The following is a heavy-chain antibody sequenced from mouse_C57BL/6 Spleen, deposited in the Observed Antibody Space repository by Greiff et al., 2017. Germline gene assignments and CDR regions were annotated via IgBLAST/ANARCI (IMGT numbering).Heavy chain of an antibody. CDR2: IYPRSGNT. V-gene: IGHV1-81*01. D-gene: IGHD4-1*01. J-gene: IGHJ2*01. CDR3: AQLTGTRDY. CDR1: GYTFTSYG. Sequence: QVQLQESGAELARPGASVKLSCKASGYTFTSYGISWVTQRTGQGLECIGEIYPRSGNTYYNEKFKGKATLTADKSSSTAYMELRSLTSEDSAVYFCAQLTGTRDYGGQGTTLTVSS.